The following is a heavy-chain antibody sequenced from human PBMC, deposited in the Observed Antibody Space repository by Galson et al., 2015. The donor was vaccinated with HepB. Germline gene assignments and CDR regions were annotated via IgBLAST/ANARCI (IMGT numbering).Heavy chain of an antibody. CDR3: ARGAYGDPNYYYYYGMDV. Sequence: SLRLSCAASGFTFSDHYMDWVRQAPGKGLEWVGRTRNKANSYTTEYAASVKGRFTISRDDSKNSLYPQMNSLKTEDTAVYYCARGAYGDPNYYYYYGMDVWGQGTTVTVSS. J-gene: IGHJ6*02. CDR1: GFTFSDHY. D-gene: IGHD4-17*01. CDR2: TRNKANSYTT. V-gene: IGHV3-72*01.